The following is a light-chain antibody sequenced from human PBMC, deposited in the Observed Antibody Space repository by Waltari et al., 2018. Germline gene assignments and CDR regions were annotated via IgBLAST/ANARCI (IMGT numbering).Light chain of an antibody. CDR1: SSDVGGYNY. V-gene: IGLV2-14*03. CDR3: SSYTSSGTGVL. CDR2: DVT. J-gene: IGLJ2*01. Sequence: QSALTQPASVSGSPGQSITISCTGTSSDVGGYNYVSWYQQHPGKAPKLMIYDVTNRPSGVSNLFSGSKSGNTASLTISGLQAEDEADYYCSSYTSSGTGVLFGGGTKLSVL.